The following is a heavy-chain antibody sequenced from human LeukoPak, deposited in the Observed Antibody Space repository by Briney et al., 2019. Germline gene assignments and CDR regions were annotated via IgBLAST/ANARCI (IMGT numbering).Heavy chain of an antibody. CDR2: INPNSGGT. CDR1: GYTFTGYY. CDR3: ARDLYGSGSYYNGDY. V-gene: IGHV1-2*06. D-gene: IGHD3-10*01. J-gene: IGHJ4*02. Sequence: ASVMVSCKASGYTFTGYYMHWVRQAPGQGLEWMGRINPNSGGTNYAQKFQGRVTMTREPAISTSYMELSRLRSDDKAVYYCARDLYGSGSYYNGDYWGQGTLVTVSS.